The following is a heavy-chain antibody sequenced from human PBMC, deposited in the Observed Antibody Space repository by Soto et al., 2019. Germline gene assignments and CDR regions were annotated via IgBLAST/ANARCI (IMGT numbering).Heavy chain of an antibody. Sequence: GGSLRLSCAASGFTVSSSYMSWVRQAPGKGLEWVSVIYSGGSTYYADSVKGRFTISRDNSKNTLYLQMNSLRAEDTAVYYCARVGGSSGYGMDVWGQGTTVTVSS. CDR3: ARVGGSSGYGMDV. CDR2: IYSGGST. CDR1: GFTVSSSY. D-gene: IGHD6-6*01. J-gene: IGHJ6*02. V-gene: IGHV3-53*01.